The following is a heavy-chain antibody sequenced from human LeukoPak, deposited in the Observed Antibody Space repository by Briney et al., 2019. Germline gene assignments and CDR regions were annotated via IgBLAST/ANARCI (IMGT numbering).Heavy chain of an antibody. D-gene: IGHD3-22*01. V-gene: IGHV4-34*01. J-gene: IGHJ4*02. CDR2: INHSGST. CDR1: GGSFSGYY. CDR3: ARGPAPMIVVVITGFDY. Sequence: SETLSLTCAVYGGSFSGYYWSWIRQPPGKGLEWIGEINHSGSTNYNPSLKSRVTISVDTSKNQFSLKLSSVTAADTAVYYCARGPAPMIVVVITGFDYRGLGTLVTVSS.